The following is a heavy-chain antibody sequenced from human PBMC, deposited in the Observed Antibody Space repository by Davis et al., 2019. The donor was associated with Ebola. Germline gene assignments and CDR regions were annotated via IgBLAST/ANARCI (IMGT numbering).Heavy chain of an antibody. V-gene: IGHV1-18*01. D-gene: IGHD5-24*01. CDR1: RCTFSSYA. CDR2: ISAYNGNT. J-gene: IGHJ4*02. CDR3: ARDSRRWIQFVGNFDY. Sequence: SVTDSCKASRCTFSSYAISWVRQAPGQGLEWMGWISAYNGNTNYAQKLHGRVTMTTDTSTSTAYMELRSLRSDDTAVYYCARDSRRWIQFVGNFDYWGQGTLVTVSS.